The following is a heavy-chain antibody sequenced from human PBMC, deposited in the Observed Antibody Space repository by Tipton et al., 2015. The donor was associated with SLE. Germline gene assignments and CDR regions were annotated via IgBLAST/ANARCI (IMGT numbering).Heavy chain of an antibody. CDR1: GGSISSSSYY. J-gene: IGHJ6*03. V-gene: IGHV4-39*07. CDR2: IYYSGST. D-gene: IGHD6-13*01. CDR3: ARGRAAADLYYYHYYMDV. Sequence: TLSLTCTVSGGSISSSSYYWGWIRRPPGKGLEWIGSIYYSGSTYYNPSLKSRVTISVDTSKNQFSLKLSSVTAADTAVYYCARGRAAADLYYYHYYMDVWGKGTTVTVSS.